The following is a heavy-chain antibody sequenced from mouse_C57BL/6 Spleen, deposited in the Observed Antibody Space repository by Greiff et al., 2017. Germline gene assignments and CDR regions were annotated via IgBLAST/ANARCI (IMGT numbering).Heavy chain of an antibody. CDR3: RVYDYDSAMDY. CDR1: GYAFSSSW. V-gene: IGHV1-82*01. CDR2: IYPGDGDT. J-gene: IGHJ4*01. Sequence: QVHVMQSGPELVKPGASVKISCKASGYAFSSSWMNWVKQRPGKGLEWIGRIYPGDGDTNYNGKFKGKATLTADKSSSTAYMQLSSLTSEDSAVYFCRVYDYDSAMDYWGQGTSDTVSS. D-gene: IGHD2-4*01.